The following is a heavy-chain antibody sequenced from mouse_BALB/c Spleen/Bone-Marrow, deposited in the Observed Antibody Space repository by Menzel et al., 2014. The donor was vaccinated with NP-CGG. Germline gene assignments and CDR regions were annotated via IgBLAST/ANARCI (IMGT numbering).Heavy chain of an antibody. D-gene: IGHD2-1*01. J-gene: IGHJ3*01. CDR1: GDSITSGY. CDR2: ISYSDST. CDR3: ARGYGNYRAWFAY. V-gene: IGHV3-8*02. Sequence: EVHLVESGPSLVKPSQTLSLTCSVTGDSITSGYWNWIRKFPGNKLEYMGYISYSDSTYYNPSLKSRISITRDTSKNXYYLQLNSVTTEDTATYYCARGYGNYRAWFAYWGQGTLVTVSA.